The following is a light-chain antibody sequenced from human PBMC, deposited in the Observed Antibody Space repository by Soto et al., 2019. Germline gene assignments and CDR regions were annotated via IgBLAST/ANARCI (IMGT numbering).Light chain of an antibody. CDR3: AAWDDSLNGFWV. CDR1: SSNIGSNT. J-gene: IGLJ3*02. CDR2: SNN. V-gene: IGLV1-44*01. Sequence: QSVLTQPPSASGTPGQRVTISCSGNSSNIGSNTVNWYQQLPGTAPKLLIYSNNQRPSGVPDRFSGSKSGTSASLAISGLQSEDEADYYCAAWDDSLNGFWVFGGGTKLTVL.